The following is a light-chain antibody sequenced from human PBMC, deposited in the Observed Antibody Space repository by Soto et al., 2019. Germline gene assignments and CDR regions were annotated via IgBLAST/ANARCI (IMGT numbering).Light chain of an antibody. CDR1: QTISSW. CDR3: QHYNRYSEA. Sequence: DIQMTQSPSTLSGSVGDRVTITCRASQTISSWLAWYQQKPGKAPKLLIYKASTLKSGVPSRFSGSGSGTEFTLTISSLPPDYFATYYCQHYNRYSEAFGQGTKVELK. V-gene: IGKV1-5*03. J-gene: IGKJ1*01. CDR2: KAS.